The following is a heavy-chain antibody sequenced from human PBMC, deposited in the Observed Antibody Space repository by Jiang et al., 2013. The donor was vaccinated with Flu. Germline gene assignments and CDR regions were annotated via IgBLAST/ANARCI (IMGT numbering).Heavy chain of an antibody. CDR2: IYHSGTT. V-gene: IGHV4-38-2*02. D-gene: IGHD3-22*01. CDR3: ARDRKXYYFDSSGHDDALDI. Sequence: LLKPSETLSLTCTVSGYSISSGDYYWGWIRQPPGKGLGWIGSIYHSGTTYYNPSIKGRVTMSTDASKNQFSLKLSSVTASDTAVFYCARDRKXYYFDSSGHDDALDI. CDR1: GYSISSGDYY. J-gene: IGHJ3*02.